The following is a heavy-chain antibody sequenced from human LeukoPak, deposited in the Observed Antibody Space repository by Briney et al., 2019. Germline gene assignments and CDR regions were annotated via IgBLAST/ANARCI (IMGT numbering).Heavy chain of an antibody. V-gene: IGHV3-23*01. CDR3: AKEIYGDSTGGRFRH. J-gene: IGHJ1*01. D-gene: IGHD4-17*01. Sequence: GGSLRLSCAASGFTFSSYAMSWVRQAPGKGLEGVSVISGSGGSTYYADSVKGRFTISRDNSKNTLYLQMNSLRAEDTAVYYCAKEIYGDSTGGRFRHWGQGTLVTVSS. CDR1: GFTFSSYA. CDR2: ISGSGGST.